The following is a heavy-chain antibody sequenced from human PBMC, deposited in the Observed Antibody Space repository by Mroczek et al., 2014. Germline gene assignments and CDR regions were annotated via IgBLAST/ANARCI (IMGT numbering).Heavy chain of an antibody. D-gene: IGHD3-22*01. CDR2: INPNSGGT. Sequence: QVQLVQSGAEVKKPGASVKVSCKASGYTFTGYYMHWVRQAPGQGLEWMGWINPNSGGTNYAQKFQGRVTMTRDTSISTAYMELSRLRSDDTAVYYCARAHSSGYRYYYYYYMDVWGKGTTVTVS. CDR1: GYTFTGYY. V-gene: IGHV1-2*02. J-gene: IGHJ6*03. CDR3: ARAHSSGYRYYYYYYMDV.